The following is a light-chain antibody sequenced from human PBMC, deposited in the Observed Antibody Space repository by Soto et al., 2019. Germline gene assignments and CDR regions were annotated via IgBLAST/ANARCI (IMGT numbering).Light chain of an antibody. CDR3: TSWTTSTTMI. CDR1: SSDIGAYNV. V-gene: IGLV2-14*03. Sequence: QSVLTQPASVSGSPGQSITISCTGTSSDIGAYNVVSWYQQHPGKAPTLMLYDVNVRPSGGSNRFSGSKSGNTASLTISGRQAEDEADYYCTSWTTSTTMIFGGGTKLTVL. J-gene: IGLJ2*01. CDR2: DVN.